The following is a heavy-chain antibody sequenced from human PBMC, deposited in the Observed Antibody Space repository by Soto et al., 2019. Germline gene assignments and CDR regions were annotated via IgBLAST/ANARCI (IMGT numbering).Heavy chain of an antibody. J-gene: IGHJ5*02. CDR3: ARDGTVAGTSVWFDP. CDR1: GFTFSSYG. CDR2: INSDGSST. V-gene: IGHV3-74*01. Sequence: PGGSLRLSCAASGFTFSSYGMHWVRQAPGKGLVWVSRINSDGSSTSYADSVKGRFTISRDNAKNTLYLQMNSLRAEDTAVYYCARDGTVAGTSVWFDPWGQGTLVTVSS. D-gene: IGHD6-19*01.